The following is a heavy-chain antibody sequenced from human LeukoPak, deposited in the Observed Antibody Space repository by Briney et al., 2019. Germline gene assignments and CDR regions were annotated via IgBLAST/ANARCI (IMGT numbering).Heavy chain of an antibody. CDR2: FDPEDGET. D-gene: IGHD3-9*01. Sequence: ASVKVSCKVSGYTLTELSMHWVRQAPGKGLEWMGGFDPEDGETIYAQKSQGRVTMTEDTSTDTAYMELSSLRSEDTAVYYCATTSRYFDWLLPFDYWGQGTLVTVSS. J-gene: IGHJ4*02. V-gene: IGHV1-24*01. CDR3: ATTSRYFDWLLPFDY. CDR1: GYTLTELS.